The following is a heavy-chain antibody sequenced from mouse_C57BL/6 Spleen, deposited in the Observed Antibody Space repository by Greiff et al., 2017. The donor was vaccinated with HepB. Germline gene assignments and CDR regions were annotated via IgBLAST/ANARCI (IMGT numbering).Heavy chain of an antibody. CDR3: ARGGYSNYGRYFDV. CDR1: GYTFTSYD. J-gene: IGHJ1*03. Sequence: QVQLQQSGPELVKPGASVKLSCKASGYTFTSYDINWVKQRPGQGLEWIGWIYPRDGSTKYNEKFKGKATLTVDTSSSTAYMDLHSRTSEDSAVYFCARGGYSNYGRYFDVWGTGTTVTVSS. CDR2: IYPRDGST. D-gene: IGHD2-5*01. V-gene: IGHV1-85*01.